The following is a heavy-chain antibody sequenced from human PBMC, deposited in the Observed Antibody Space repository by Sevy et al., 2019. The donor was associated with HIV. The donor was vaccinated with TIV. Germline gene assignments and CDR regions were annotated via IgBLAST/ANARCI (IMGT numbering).Heavy chain of an antibody. V-gene: IGHV3-33*01. CDR2: IWSDGAYQ. D-gene: IGHD3-22*01. J-gene: IGHJ4*02. CDR3: ARGGYYYDNAAYYALDS. Sequence: GGSLRLSCAATGFTFSNYAMHWVRQAPGKGMEWVAIIWSDGAYQYHGDSVKGRFTISRDNSKNTLNLQMNNVRVEDTAVYYCARGGYYYDNAAYYALDSGGQGTLVTVSA. CDR1: GFTFSNYA.